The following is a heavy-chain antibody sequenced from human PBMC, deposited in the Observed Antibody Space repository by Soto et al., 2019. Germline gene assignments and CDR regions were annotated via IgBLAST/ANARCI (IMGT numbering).Heavy chain of an antibody. CDR2: ISYDGSNK. J-gene: IGHJ4*02. Sequence: PGGSLRLSCAASGFTFSIYAMQWVRHAPGKGLEWVAVISYDGSNKYYADSVKGRFTISRDNSKNTLYLQMNSLRAEDTAVYYCASAAVASGYDYFGTSLDYWGQGTLVTVSS. CDR1: GFTFSIYA. CDR3: ASAAVASGYDYFGTSLDY. D-gene: IGHD5-12*01. V-gene: IGHV3-30-3*01.